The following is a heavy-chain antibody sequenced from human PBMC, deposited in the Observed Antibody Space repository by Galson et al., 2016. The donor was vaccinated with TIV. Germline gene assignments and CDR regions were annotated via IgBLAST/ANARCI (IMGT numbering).Heavy chain of an antibody. CDR2: IHHSGGT. CDR3: ARDSPYSGSWSFFDF. CDR1: GYSIIENNW. J-gene: IGHJ4*02. D-gene: IGHD6-13*01. V-gene: IGHV4-28*03. Sequence: ETLSLTCAVSGYSIIENNWWGWIRQSPGKGLQWIGYIHHSGGTYYNSSLKSRLTMSVDTSKNQFSLQLTSVTTIDTAVYYCARDSPYSGSWSFFDFWGQGTLVTVSS.